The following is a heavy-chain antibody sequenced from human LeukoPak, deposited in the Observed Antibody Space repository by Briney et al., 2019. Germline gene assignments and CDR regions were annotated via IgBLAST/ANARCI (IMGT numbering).Heavy chain of an antibody. CDR3: ARARTYSSSWYFDY. CDR2: IYTSGSI. D-gene: IGHD6-13*01. V-gene: IGHV4-4*07. J-gene: IGHJ4*02. Sequence: SETLSLTCTVSGGSISSYYWSWIRQPAGEGLEWIGRIYTSGSINYNPSLKSRVTMSVDTSKNQFSLKLSSVTAADTAVYYCARARTYSSSWYFDYWGQGTLVTVSS. CDR1: GGSISSYY.